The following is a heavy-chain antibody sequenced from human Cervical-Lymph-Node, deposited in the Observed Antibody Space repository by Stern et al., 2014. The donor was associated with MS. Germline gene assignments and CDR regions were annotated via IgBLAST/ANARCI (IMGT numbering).Heavy chain of an antibody. CDR3: AKEWIEMATTKPDY. J-gene: IGHJ4*02. V-gene: IGHV3-30*18. CDR1: GFTFRSYG. Sequence: QVQLVESGGGVVQPGRSLRLSCAASGFTFRSYGMHWVRQAPGKGLEWVAVISYDGSNKYYADSVKGRFTISRDNSKNTLYLQMNSLRAEDTAVYYCAKEWIEMATTKPDYWGQGTLVTVSS. D-gene: IGHD5-24*01. CDR2: ISYDGSNK.